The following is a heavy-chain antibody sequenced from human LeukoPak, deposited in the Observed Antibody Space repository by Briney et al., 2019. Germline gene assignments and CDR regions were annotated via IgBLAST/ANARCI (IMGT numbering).Heavy chain of an antibody. CDR3: ARGAPFGERVATISYFDY. D-gene: IGHD5-12*01. CDR1: GFTFSNAW. Sequence: GGSLRLSCAASGFTFSNAWMSWVRQAPGKGLEWVSSISSSSSYIYYADSVKGRFTISRDNAKNSLYLQMNSLRAEDTAVYYCARGAPFGERVATISYFDYWGQGTLVTVSS. V-gene: IGHV3-21*01. J-gene: IGHJ4*02. CDR2: ISSSSSYI.